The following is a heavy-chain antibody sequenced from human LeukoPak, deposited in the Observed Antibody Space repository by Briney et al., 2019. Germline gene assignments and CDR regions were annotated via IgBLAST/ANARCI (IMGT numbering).Heavy chain of an antibody. D-gene: IGHD6-19*01. CDR2: IYYSGST. J-gene: IGHJ4*02. CDR1: GGSISSYY. Sequence: SETLSLTCTVSGGSISSYYWSWIRQPPGQGLEWIGYIYYSGSTNYNPSLKSRLTISLDTSKNQFSLKLSSVTAADTAVYYCAGVGGGTAVAGTGFDYWGQGTLVTVSS. V-gene: IGHV4-59*01. CDR3: AGVGGGTAVAGTGFDY.